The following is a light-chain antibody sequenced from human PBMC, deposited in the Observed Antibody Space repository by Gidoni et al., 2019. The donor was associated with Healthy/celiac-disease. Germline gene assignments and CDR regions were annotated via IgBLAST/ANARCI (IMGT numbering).Light chain of an antibody. CDR3: QQSYSTPPQT. CDR1: QSISSY. Sequence: DIQMTQSPSSLSASVGDRVTITCRASQSISSYLNWYQQKPGKAPKLLIYAASSLQSGVPSRFSGSGSGTDFTLTISSLQPEDFATYYCQQSYSTPPQTFXQXTKLEIK. J-gene: IGKJ2*01. CDR2: AAS. V-gene: IGKV1-39*01.